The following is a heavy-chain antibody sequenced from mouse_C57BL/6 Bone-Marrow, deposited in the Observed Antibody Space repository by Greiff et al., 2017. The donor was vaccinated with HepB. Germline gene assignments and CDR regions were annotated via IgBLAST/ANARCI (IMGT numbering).Heavy chain of an antibody. J-gene: IGHJ4*01. Sequence: EVQGVESGGDLVKPGGSLKLSCAASGFTFSSYGMSWVRQTPDKRLEWVATISSGGSYTYYPDSVKGRFTISRDNAKNTLYLQMSSLKSEDTAMYYCASPYSNYAMDYWGQGTSVTVSS. CDR2: ISSGGSYT. D-gene: IGHD2-5*01. CDR1: GFTFSSYG. CDR3: ASPYSNYAMDY. V-gene: IGHV5-6*01.